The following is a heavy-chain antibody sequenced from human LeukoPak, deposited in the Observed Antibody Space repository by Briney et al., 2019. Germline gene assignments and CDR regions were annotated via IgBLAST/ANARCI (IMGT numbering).Heavy chain of an antibody. CDR3: AQPIAVAGT. Sequence: GGSLRLSCAASGFTFSSYAMSWVRQAPGKGLEWVSVISGSGASTYYADSVKGRFTISRDNSKSTLYLQMNSLRAEDTAVYYCAQPIAVAGTWGQGTLVTVSS. V-gene: IGHV3-23*01. CDR2: ISGSGAST. CDR1: GFTFSSYA. J-gene: IGHJ5*02. D-gene: IGHD6-19*01.